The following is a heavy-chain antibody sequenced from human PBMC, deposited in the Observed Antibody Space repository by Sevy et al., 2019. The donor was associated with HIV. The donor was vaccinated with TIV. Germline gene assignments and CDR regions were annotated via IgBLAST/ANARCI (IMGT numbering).Heavy chain of an antibody. D-gene: IGHD2-15*01. J-gene: IGHJ3*02. CDR1: GFTVSNYA. CDR3: AKDIVVVVGEAFDI. V-gene: IGHV3-23*01. CDR2: ISGRGDDT. Sequence: GGSLRLSCAASGFTVSNYAMNWVRQAPGKGLEWVSAISGRGDDTYYAYSVKGRFTISRDKSKNTLYLQMNSLRAEDTAVYYCAKDIVVVVGEAFDIWGQGTMVTVSS.